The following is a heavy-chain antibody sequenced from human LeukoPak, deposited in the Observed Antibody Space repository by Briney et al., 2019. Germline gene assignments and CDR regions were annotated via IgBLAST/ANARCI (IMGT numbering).Heavy chain of an antibody. Sequence: SETLSLTCSVSGGSINSYYWSWVRQPPGKGLEWIGYIYHSGNTNSNPSLKSRVTMSVDTSKNQVSLKLRSVTAADTAVYYCAGDPLGLGNYYDYWGQGTLVTVSS. D-gene: IGHD7-27*01. J-gene: IGHJ4*02. V-gene: IGHV4-59*01. CDR3: AGDPLGLGNYYDY. CDR1: GGSINSYY. CDR2: IYHSGNT.